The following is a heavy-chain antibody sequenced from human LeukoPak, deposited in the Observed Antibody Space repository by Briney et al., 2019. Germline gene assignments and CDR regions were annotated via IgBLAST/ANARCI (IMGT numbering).Heavy chain of an antibody. CDR2: TKQDASEK. CDR1: GFIVSSNY. J-gene: IGHJ3*01. Sequence: GGSLRLSCAASGFIVSSNYMNWVRQAPGKGLEWVATTKQDASEKYYVDSVKGRFTISRDNVKNSLFFQMNSLRAEDTAVYYCACSGRGPFDAWGQGTMVTVSS. D-gene: IGHD6-19*01. V-gene: IGHV3-7*01. CDR3: ACSGRGPFDA.